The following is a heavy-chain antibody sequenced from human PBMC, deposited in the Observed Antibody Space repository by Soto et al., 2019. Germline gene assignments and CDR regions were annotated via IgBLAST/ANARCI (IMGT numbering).Heavy chain of an antibody. V-gene: IGHV1-69*06. Sequence: QAHLAQSGAEVKKPGSSVTVSCKASGGTFNSYGISWVRQAPGQGLDWMGVIIPLYGTVNYAQKFQGRVSIPADKSTSTAYMDLNSLRSDDKAVYYCARVRVIRGVIPSHFGLWGQGTQVTVSS. D-gene: IGHD3-10*01. CDR3: ARVRVIRGVIPSHFGL. J-gene: IGHJ4*02. CDR1: GGTFNSYG. CDR2: IIPLYGTV.